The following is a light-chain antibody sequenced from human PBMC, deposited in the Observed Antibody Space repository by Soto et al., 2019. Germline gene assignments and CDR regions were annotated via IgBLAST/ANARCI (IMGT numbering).Light chain of an antibody. CDR1: QSISSW. CDR2: KAS. J-gene: IGKJ2*01. Sequence: DIQMTQSPSTLSASVRERVTITCRASQSISSWLAWYQQKPGKAPKLLIYKASTLESGVPSRFSGGGIGTEFSLSISSLQPDDFATYYCQQYSTYPYIFGQGTKV. CDR3: QQYSTYPYI. V-gene: IGKV1-5*03.